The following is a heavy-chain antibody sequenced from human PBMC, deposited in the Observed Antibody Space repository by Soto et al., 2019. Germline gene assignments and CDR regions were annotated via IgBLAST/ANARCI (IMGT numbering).Heavy chain of an antibody. CDR2: ISCCGGST. D-gene: IGHD6-19*01. J-gene: IGHJ4*02. V-gene: IGHV3-23*01. Sequence: EVQLLESGGGVVQPGGSLRLSCVASGFNFKQVAMAWVRQAPGEGLEWVSGISCCGGSTSYADSVKGRFSTARDDSKNTLSLQMNGLRVEDTAQYFCAKADGEQWLIPHLDNWGQGTLVTVS. CDR1: GFNFKQVA. CDR3: AKADGEQWLIPHLDN.